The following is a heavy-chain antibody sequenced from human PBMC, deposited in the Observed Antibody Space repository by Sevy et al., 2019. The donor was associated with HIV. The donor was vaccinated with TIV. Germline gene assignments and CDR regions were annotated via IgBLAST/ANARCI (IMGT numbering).Heavy chain of an antibody. CDR2: INQDGSEM. CDR1: GFTFSGYW. V-gene: IGHV3-7*03. J-gene: IGHJ4*02. CDR3: VRGTYDFWSGYYNGPNY. Sequence: GGSLRLSCTASGFTFSGYWMAWVRQAPGKGLEWVANINQDGSEMFFVDSVKGRFTISRDNGNNLLNLQMNSLRDDDTAGYYCVRGTYDFWSGYYNGPNYWGQGTLVTVSS. D-gene: IGHD3-3*01.